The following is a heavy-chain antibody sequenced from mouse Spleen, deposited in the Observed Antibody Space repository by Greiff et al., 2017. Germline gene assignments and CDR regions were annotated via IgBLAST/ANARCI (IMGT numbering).Heavy chain of an antibody. CDR3: ARHDGNYEYFDV. J-gene: IGHJ1*01. V-gene: IGHV2-6-1*01. CDR2: IWSDGST. CDR1: GFSLTSYG. Sequence: VQLQESGPGLVAPSQSLSITCTISGFSLTSYGVHWVRQPPGKGLEWLVVIWSDGSTTYNSALKSRLSISKDNSKSQVFLKMNSLQTDDTAMYYCARHDGNYEYFDVWGAGTTVTVSS. D-gene: IGHD2-1*01.